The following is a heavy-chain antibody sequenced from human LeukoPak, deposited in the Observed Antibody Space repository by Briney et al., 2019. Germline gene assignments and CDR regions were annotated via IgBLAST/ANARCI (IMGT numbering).Heavy chain of an antibody. J-gene: IGHJ4*02. Sequence: SETLSPTCAVSGGSIISTNWWNWVRQPPGKGLEWIGEIYHSGTTTYNASLKRRVSISVDKSKNQFSLTLSSATAADTAVYYCASSSNTRPGYWGQGILVTVSS. CDR1: GGSIISTNW. V-gene: IGHV4-4*02. CDR3: ASSSNTRPGY. CDR2: IYHSGTT. D-gene: IGHD2-2*01.